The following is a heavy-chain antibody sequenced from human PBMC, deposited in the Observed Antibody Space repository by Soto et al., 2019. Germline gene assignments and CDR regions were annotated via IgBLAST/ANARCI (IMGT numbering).Heavy chain of an antibody. CDR2: ISSSGSTI. J-gene: IGHJ5*02. CDR3: ARAPHSSGWSRWFDP. Sequence: KTGGSLRLSCAASGFTFSDYYMSWIRQAPGKGLEWVSYISSSGSTIYYADSVKGRFTISRDNAKNSLYLQMNSLRAEDTAVYYCARAPHSSGWSRWFDPWGQGTLVTVSS. CDR1: GFTFSDYY. V-gene: IGHV3-11*01. D-gene: IGHD6-19*01.